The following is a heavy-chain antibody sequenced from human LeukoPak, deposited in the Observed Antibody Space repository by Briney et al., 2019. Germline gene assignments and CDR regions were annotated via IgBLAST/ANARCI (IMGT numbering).Heavy chain of an antibody. V-gene: IGHV3-23*01. Sequence: GGSLRLSCAASRFTFSSYAMSWVRQAPGKGLEWVSTISGGGGSTYYADSVKGRFTISRDNSKNTLYLQMNSLRADDTAVYYCARSPTAINGYFDPWGQGTLVTVSS. J-gene: IGHJ5*02. CDR1: RFTFSSYA. D-gene: IGHD2-2*01. CDR2: ISGGGGST. CDR3: ARSPTAINGYFDP.